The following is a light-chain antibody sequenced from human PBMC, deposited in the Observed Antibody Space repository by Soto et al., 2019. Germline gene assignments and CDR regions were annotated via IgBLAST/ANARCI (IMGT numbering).Light chain of an antibody. CDR1: SSDVGGYNY. CDR2: EVT. J-gene: IGLJ3*02. CDR3: SSYAGTFGV. V-gene: IGLV2-8*01. Sequence: QSVLTQPPSASGSPGQSVAISCTGTSSDVGGYNYVSWYQQYPGKAPKLMIYEVTKRPSGVPDRFSGSKSGNTASLTVSGLQAEDEAEYYCSSYAGTFGVFGGGTKLTVL.